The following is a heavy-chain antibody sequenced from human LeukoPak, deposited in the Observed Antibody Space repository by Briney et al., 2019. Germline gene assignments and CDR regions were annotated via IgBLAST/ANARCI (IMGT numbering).Heavy chain of an antibody. D-gene: IGHD4-17*01. V-gene: IGHV4-39*01. Sequence: SETLSLTCTVSGGSISSTTYYWGWIRQPPGKGLDWIGSIYYSGSTYYNPSLKSRVTISVDTSKNQFSLKLSSVTAADTAVYYCASDYGDYYFDYWGQGTLVTVSS. CDR2: IYYSGST. J-gene: IGHJ4*02. CDR3: ASDYGDYYFDY. CDR1: GGSISSTTYY.